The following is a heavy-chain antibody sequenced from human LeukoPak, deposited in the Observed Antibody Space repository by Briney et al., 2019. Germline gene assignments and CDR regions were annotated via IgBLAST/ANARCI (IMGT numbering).Heavy chain of an antibody. CDR1: TYTFIDYY. D-gene: IGHD1-14*01. CDR3: ARGTGLPEY. Sequence: GASVKVSCKASTYTFIDYYMHWVRQAPGQGLEWMGWINPNSGGTQYAQKFQGRVTMTRDTSFTTAYMELRSLRPDDTAVYYCARGTGLPEYWGQGTLVTVSS. J-gene: IGHJ4*02. CDR2: INPNSGGT. V-gene: IGHV1-2*02.